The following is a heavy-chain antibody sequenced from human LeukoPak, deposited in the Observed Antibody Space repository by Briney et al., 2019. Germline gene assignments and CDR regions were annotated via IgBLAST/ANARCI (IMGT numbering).Heavy chain of an antibody. Sequence: SGGSLRLSCAASGFTFSSYGMHWVRQAPGKGLEWVSAISGSGGSTYYADSVKGRFTISRDNSKNTLYLQMNSLRAEDTAVYYCAKLDTAMVTLDAFDIWGQGTMVTVSS. D-gene: IGHD5-18*01. CDR1: GFTFSSYG. J-gene: IGHJ3*02. V-gene: IGHV3-23*01. CDR2: ISGSGGST. CDR3: AKLDTAMVTLDAFDI.